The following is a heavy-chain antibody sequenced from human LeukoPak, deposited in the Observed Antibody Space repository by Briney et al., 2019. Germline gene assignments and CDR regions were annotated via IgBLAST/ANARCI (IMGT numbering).Heavy chain of an antibody. CDR3: ARDQRGYCSSTSCYLIPSGGYYYYMDV. D-gene: IGHD2-2*01. CDR1: GFTFRSYS. CDR2: ISSSSSYI. Sequence: GGSLRLSCAASGFTFRSYSMNWVRQAPGKGLEWVSSISSSSSYIYNADSVKGRFTISRDNAKNSLYLQMNSLRAEDTAVYYCARDQRGYCSSTSCYLIPSGGYYYYMDVWGKGTTVTVSS. V-gene: IGHV3-21*01. J-gene: IGHJ6*03.